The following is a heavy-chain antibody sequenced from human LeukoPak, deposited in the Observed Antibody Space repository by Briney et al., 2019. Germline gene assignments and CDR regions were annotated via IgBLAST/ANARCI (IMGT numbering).Heavy chain of an antibody. Sequence: ASVKVSCKSSGDTFSSYAINWVRQATGQGLEWMGWMNPNSGNTGYAQKFQGRVTMTRNTSISTAYMELSSLRSEDTAVYYCARGYYGDYGQDYWGQGTLVTVSS. CDR2: MNPNSGNT. V-gene: IGHV1-8*02. D-gene: IGHD4-17*01. J-gene: IGHJ4*02. CDR1: GDTFSSYA. CDR3: ARGYYGDYGQDY.